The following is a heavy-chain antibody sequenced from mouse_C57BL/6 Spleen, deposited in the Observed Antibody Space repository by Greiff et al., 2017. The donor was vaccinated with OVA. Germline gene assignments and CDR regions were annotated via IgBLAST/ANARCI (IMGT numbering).Heavy chain of an antibody. Sequence: QVHVKQSGAELVRPGTSVKMSCKASGYTFTNYWIGWAKQRPGHGLEWIGDIYPGGGYTNYNEKFKGKATLTADKSSSTAYMQFSSLTSEDSAIYYCARSDGFRYFDVWGTGTTVTVSS. D-gene: IGHD2-3*01. CDR2: IYPGGGYT. V-gene: IGHV1-63*01. CDR1: GYTFTNYW. CDR3: ARSDGFRYFDV. J-gene: IGHJ1*03.